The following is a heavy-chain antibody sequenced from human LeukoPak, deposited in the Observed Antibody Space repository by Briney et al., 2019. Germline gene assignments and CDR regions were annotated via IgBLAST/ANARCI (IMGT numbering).Heavy chain of an antibody. D-gene: IGHD3-22*01. J-gene: IGHJ4*02. CDR3: ARGRDRWLLQYFDY. Sequence: SETLSLTCAVYGGSFSGYYWSRIRQPPGKGLEWIGEINHSGSTNYNPSLKSRVTISVDTSKNQFSLKLSSVTAADTAVYYCARGRDRWLLQYFDYWGQGTLVTVSS. CDR2: INHSGST. V-gene: IGHV4-34*01. CDR1: GGSFSGYY.